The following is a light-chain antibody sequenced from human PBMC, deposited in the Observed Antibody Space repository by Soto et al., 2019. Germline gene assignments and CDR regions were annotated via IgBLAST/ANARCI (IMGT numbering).Light chain of an antibody. J-gene: IGKJ2*01. CDR1: QSVSSN. V-gene: IGKV3-15*01. Sequence: EIVMTQSPAILSVSPGERATLSCRASQSVSSNLAWYQQKPGQAPRLLIYGASPRATAIPARFSGSGSGTEFTLNISSLQSEDFAVYYCQQYNNWPPYTVGQGTKLEIK. CDR3: QQYNNWPPYT. CDR2: GAS.